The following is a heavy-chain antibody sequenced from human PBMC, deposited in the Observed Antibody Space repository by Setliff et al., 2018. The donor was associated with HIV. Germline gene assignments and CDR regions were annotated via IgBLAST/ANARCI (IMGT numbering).Heavy chain of an antibody. V-gene: IGHV1-8*01. Sequence: ASVKVSCKASGYTFTNYDINWVRQATGQGLEWMGRMTPNNGNTAYTQKFQGRVTMTSNTSINTAYMELSSLRSGDTAVYYCARVGSYYNFWSGSPYYYGMDVWG. CDR1: GYTFTNYD. CDR3: ARVGSYYNFWSGSPYYYGMDV. J-gene: IGHJ6*01. CDR2: MTPNNGNT. D-gene: IGHD3-3*01.